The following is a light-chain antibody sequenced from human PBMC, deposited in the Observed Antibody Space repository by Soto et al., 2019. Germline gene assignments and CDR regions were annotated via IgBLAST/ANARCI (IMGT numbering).Light chain of an antibody. J-gene: IGLJ3*02. Sequence: QSALTQPPSASGSPGQSVTISCTGTSSDVGRYNYVSWYQQHPGKAPKLMIYEVSNRPSGVSNRFSASKSGNTASLTISGLQAEDEADYYCTSYTSSTTWVFGGGTKLTVL. CDR3: TSYTSSTTWV. CDR1: SSDVGRYNY. CDR2: EVS. V-gene: IGLV2-14*01.